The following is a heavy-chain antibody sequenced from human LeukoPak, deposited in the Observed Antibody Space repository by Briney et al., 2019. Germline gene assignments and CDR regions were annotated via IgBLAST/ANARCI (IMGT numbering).Heavy chain of an antibody. CDR2: IIPIFGTA. V-gene: IGHV1-69*13. J-gene: IGHJ4*02. CDR3: AGAGGYSYGLPFDY. Sequence: SVKVSCKASGGTFSSYAISWVRQAPGQGLEWMGGIIPIFGTANYAQKFQGRVTITADESASTAYMELSSLRSEDTAVYYCAGAGGYSYGLPFDYWGQGTLVTVSS. D-gene: IGHD5-18*01. CDR1: GGTFSSYA.